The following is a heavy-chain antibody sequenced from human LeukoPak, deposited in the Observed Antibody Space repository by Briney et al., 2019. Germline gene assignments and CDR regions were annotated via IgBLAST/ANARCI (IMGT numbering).Heavy chain of an antibody. Sequence: PSETLSLTCTVSGGSISSYYWSWIRQPLGKGLEWIGYIYYSGSTNYNPSLKSRVTISVDTSKNQFSLKLSSVTAADTAVYYCARTYDPYYYYYMDVWGKGTTVTVSS. CDR1: GGSISSYY. J-gene: IGHJ6*03. V-gene: IGHV4-59*01. D-gene: IGHD3-3*01. CDR2: IYYSGST. CDR3: ARTYDPYYYYYMDV.